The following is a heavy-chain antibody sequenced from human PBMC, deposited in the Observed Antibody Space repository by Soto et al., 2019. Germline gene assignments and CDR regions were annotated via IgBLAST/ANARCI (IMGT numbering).Heavy chain of an antibody. CDR3: ARGGGGRTGRVYSYCYYLDV. CDR2: ISSSSSYI. J-gene: IGHJ6*03. V-gene: IGHV3-21*01. CDR1: GFTFSSYS. D-gene: IGHD6-13*01. Sequence: EVQLVESGGGLVKPGGSLRLSCAASGFTFSSYSMNWVRQAPGKGLEWVSSISSSSSYIYYADSVKGPFTISRDNAKNSLYLQMNSLRGEDTAVYYCARGGGGRTGRVYSYCYYLDVWGNGTTVTVSS.